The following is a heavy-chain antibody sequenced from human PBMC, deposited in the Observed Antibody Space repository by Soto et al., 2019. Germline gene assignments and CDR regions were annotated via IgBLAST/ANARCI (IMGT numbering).Heavy chain of an antibody. D-gene: IGHD2-15*01. J-gene: IGHJ6*02. CDR2: IYPGGSDT. CDR3: ARLAGGKGGRLSGRNYYGMDV. CDR1: GYSFTSYW. V-gene: IGHV5-51*01. Sequence: GETLKISRTGSGYSFTSYWIGWVRQMPGNGLEWMVIIYPGGSDTRYSPFFQGQVTISADKSISTAYLQWSSLKASDTAMYYCARLAGGKGGRLSGRNYYGMDVWGQGTTVTVSS.